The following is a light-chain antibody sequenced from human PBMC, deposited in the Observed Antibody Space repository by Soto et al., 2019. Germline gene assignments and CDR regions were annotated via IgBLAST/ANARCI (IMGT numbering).Light chain of an antibody. V-gene: IGKV1-6*01. CDR3: QQRSNWPRT. J-gene: IGKJ1*01. CDR1: RYIRTA. CDR2: VAS. Sequence: GDRVTITCRASRYIRTALSWYPHRPGQAPKVLICVASSLQSGVPSRFSGSGYGTDFTLTISSLQPEDFATYYCQQRSNWPRTFGQGTKVDIK.